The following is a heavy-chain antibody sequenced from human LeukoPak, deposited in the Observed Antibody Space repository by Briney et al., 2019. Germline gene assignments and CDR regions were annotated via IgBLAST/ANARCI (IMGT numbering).Heavy chain of an antibody. CDR3: ARVQQLGQGFHY. Sequence: SQTLSLTCAISGDSVSSNSAAWNWIRQSPSRGLEWLGRTYYRSKWYNDYALSVRSRISINPDTSKNQFSLQLNSVTPEDTAVYYCARVQQLGQGFHYWGLGTLVTVSS. CDR2: TYYRSKWYN. V-gene: IGHV6-1*01. J-gene: IGHJ4*02. CDR1: GDSVSSNSAA. D-gene: IGHD6-13*01.